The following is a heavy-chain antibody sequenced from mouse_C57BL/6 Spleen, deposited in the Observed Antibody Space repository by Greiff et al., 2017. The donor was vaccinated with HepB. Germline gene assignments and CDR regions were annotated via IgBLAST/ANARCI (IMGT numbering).Heavy chain of an antibody. CDR3: ARKWDVAWFAY. D-gene: IGHD1-3*01. J-gene: IGHJ3*01. V-gene: IGHV5-17*01. CDR1: GFTFSDYG. CDR2: ISSGSSTI. Sequence: EVKLVESGGGLVKPGGSLKLSCAASGFTFSDYGMHWVRQAPEKGLEWVAYISSGSSTIYYADTVKGRFTISRDNAKHTLFLQMTSLRSEDTAMYYCARKWDVAWFAYWGQGTLVTVSA.